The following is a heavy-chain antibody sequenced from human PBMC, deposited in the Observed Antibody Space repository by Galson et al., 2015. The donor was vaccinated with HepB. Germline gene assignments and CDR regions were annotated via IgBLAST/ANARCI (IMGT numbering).Heavy chain of an antibody. J-gene: IGHJ4*02. CDR2: ISGSGGST. CDR1: GFTFSSYA. CDR3: ARYNWNDMYFDY. Sequence: SLRLSCAASGFTFSSYAMSWVRQAPGKGLEWVSAISGSGGSTYYADSVKGRFTISRDNSKNTLYLQMNSLRAEDTAVYYCARYNWNDMYFDYWGQGTLVTVSS. D-gene: IGHD1-1*01. V-gene: IGHV3-23*01.